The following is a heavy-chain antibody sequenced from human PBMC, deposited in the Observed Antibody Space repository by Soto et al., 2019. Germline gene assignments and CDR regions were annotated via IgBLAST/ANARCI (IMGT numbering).Heavy chain of an antibody. V-gene: IGHV5-51*01. J-gene: IGHJ4*02. D-gene: IGHD2-2*01. Sequence: ESPQISCQDPRYSVTSYWIGCVRHIRGKGLEWMGIIYPGDSDTRYSPSFQGQVTISADKSISTAYLQWSSLKASDTAMYYCERSTNIVVAPFGYWGQGTLVTVSS. CDR2: IYPGDSDT. CDR3: ERSTNIVVAPFGY. CDR1: RYSVTSYW.